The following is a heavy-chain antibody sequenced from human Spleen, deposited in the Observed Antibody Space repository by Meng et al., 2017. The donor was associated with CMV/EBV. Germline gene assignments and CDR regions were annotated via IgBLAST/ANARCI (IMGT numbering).Heavy chain of an antibody. CDR3: ARGVYWFEF. J-gene: IGHJ4*02. CDR1: GFSVSDSCFY. Sequence: LSCAVSGFSVSDSCFYWTWLRQSPGKGLQWIGYVYYNGNTNLNPSLTGRVTMSMERSANQFSLRLTSVTTADTAVYYCARGVYWFEFWGQGALVTVSS. D-gene: IGHD2-8*02. CDR2: VYYNGNT. V-gene: IGHV4-61*01.